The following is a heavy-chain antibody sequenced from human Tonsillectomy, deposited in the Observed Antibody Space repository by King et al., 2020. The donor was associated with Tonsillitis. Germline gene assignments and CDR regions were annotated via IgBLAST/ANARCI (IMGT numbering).Heavy chain of an antibody. CDR1: GFTFGSYN. V-gene: IGHV3-48*02. J-gene: IGHJ6*02. D-gene: IGHD3-22*01. CDR2: ISSSSSAI. Sequence: VQLVQSGGGLVQPGGSLRLSCAASGFTFGSYNMNWVRQAPGKGLEWVSYISSSSSAIYYADSVKGRFTISRDNAKNSLYLQMNSLRDEDTAVYYCARVTKTCDSSGYYDYYYYYAMDVWGQGTTVTVSS. CDR3: ARVTKTCDSSGYYDYYYYYAMDV.